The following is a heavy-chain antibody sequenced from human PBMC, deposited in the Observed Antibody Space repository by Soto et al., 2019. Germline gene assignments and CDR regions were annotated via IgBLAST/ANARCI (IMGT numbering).Heavy chain of an antibody. CDR3: AILRSGSYGPYYYGMDV. V-gene: IGHV3-74*01. D-gene: IGHD1-26*01. J-gene: IGHJ6*02. Sequence: PGRSLRLSCAASGFTFSSYWMHWVRQAPGNGLVWVSRINSDGSSTSYADSVKGRFTISRDNAKNTLYLQMNSLRAEDTAVYYCAILRSGSYGPYYYGMDVSGQGTTVTVSS. CDR1: GFTFSSYW. CDR2: INSDGSST.